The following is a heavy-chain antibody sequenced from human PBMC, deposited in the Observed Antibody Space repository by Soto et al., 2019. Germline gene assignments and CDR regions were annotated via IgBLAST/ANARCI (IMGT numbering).Heavy chain of an antibody. J-gene: IGHJ4*02. Sequence: ASVKVSCKASGYTFTSYDINWVRQATGQGLEWMGWMNPNSGNTGYARKFQGRVTMTRNTSIGTAYMELSSLRSEDTAVYYCTRGHSGYDGAYWGQGTLVTVSS. CDR2: MNPNSGNT. CDR1: GYTFTSYD. D-gene: IGHD5-12*01. CDR3: TRGHSGYDGAY. V-gene: IGHV1-8*01.